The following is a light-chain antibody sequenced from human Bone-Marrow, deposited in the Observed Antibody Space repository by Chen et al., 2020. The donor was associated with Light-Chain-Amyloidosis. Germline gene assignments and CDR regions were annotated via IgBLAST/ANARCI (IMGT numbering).Light chain of an antibody. CDR3: QSADSSGTYEVI. CDR1: DLPTKY. Sequence: SYELTQPPSVSVSPGQTTRITCSGDDLPTKYAYWYQEKPGQAPGLVIHRDTERPAGISERFAGSGSGTTATLTISGVQAEDEADYHCQSADSSGTYEVIVGGGTKLTVL. J-gene: IGLJ2*01. CDR2: RDT. V-gene: IGLV3-25*03.